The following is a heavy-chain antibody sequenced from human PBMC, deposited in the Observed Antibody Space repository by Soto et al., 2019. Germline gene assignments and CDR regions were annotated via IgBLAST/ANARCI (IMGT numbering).Heavy chain of an antibody. CDR2: INPNSGGT. J-gene: IGHJ4*02. CDR1: GYTFTGYY. D-gene: IGHD1-1*01. CDR3: AREPATAKPEGVDF. Sequence: ASVKVSCKASGYTFTGYYMHWVRQAPGQGLEWMGWINPNSGGTKYAQKFQGRVTMTRDTSISTAYMELSRLRSGDTAVYYCAREPATAKPEGVDFWGQGTLVTVSS. V-gene: IGHV1-2*02.